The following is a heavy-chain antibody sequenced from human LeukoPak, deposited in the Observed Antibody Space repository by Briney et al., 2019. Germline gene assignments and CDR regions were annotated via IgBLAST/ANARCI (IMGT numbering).Heavy chain of an antibody. CDR2: IKQDGSEK. CDR3: ARDTSAWRYGMDV. CDR1: GFTFSSYW. Sequence: PGGSLRLSCAASGFTFSSYWMSWVRQAPGMGLEWVAIIKQDGSEKDYVDSVTGRFTISRDNAKNSLYLQMNSLRDEDTAVYYCARDTSAWRYGMDVWGQGTTVTVSS. V-gene: IGHV3-7*01. D-gene: IGHD6-19*01. J-gene: IGHJ6*02.